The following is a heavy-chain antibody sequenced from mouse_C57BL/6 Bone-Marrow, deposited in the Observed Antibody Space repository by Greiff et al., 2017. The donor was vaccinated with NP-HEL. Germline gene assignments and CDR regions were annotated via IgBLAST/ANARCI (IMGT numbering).Heavy chain of an antibody. CDR3: ARCHSSGYVGAY. V-gene: IGHV1-54*01. CDR2: INPGSGGT. Sequence: QVQLKESGAELVRPGTSVKVSCKASGYAFTNYLIEWVKQRPGQGLEWIGVINPGSGGTNYNEKFKGKATLTADKSSSTAYMQLSSLTSEDSAVYFCARCHSSGYVGAYWGQGTLVTVSA. J-gene: IGHJ3*01. CDR1: GYAFTNYL. D-gene: IGHD3-2*02.